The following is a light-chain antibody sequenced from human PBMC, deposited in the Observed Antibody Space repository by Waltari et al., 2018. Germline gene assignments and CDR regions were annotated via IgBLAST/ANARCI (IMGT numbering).Light chain of an antibody. CDR3: AAWDDSLSGPV. J-gene: IGLJ2*01. V-gene: IGLV1-47*01. Sequence: QSVLTQPPSASGTPGQRVTISCSGSSSNIGTNYVYWYQQRPGTAPKLLIYRDNRRASGVPDRFPGSRSGTAASLTISGLRSEDEAEYYCAAWDDSLSGPVFGGGAKLTVL. CDR2: RDN. CDR1: SSNIGTNY.